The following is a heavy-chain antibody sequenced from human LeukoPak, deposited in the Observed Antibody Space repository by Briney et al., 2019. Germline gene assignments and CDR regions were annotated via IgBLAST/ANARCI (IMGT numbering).Heavy chain of an antibody. Sequence: ASVKVSCKASGGTFSSYGISWVRQAPGQGLEWMGWISAYNGNTNYAQKLQGRVTMTTDTSTSTAYMELRSLRSDDTAVYYCARDVIGYGDFTGWGQGTMVTVSS. J-gene: IGHJ3*01. CDR1: GGTFSSYG. CDR2: ISAYNGNT. D-gene: IGHD4-17*01. V-gene: IGHV1-18*01. CDR3: ARDVIGYGDFTG.